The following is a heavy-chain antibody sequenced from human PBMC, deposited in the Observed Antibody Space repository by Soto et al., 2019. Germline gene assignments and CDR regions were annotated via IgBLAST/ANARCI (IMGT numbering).Heavy chain of an antibody. CDR2: IIPIFGTA. D-gene: IGHD6-13*01. Sequence: SVKVSCKASGGTFSSYAISWVRQAPGQGLECMGGIIPIFGTANYAQKFQGRVTITADESTSTAYMELSSLRSDDTAVYYCARALWKQLDPYDAFDIWGQGTMVTVSS. V-gene: IGHV1-69*13. CDR3: ARALWKQLDPYDAFDI. J-gene: IGHJ3*02. CDR1: GGTFSSYA.